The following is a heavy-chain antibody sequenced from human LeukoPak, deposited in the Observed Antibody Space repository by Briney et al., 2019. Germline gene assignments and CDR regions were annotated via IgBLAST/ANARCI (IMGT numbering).Heavy chain of an antibody. CDR1: GGSFSGYY. V-gene: IGHV4-34*01. CDR3: TRLQAAAAGMSGY. J-gene: IGHJ4*02. CDR2: INHSGST. Sequence: SETLSLTCAVYGGSFSGYYWSWIRQPPGKGLEWIGKINHSGSTNYNPSLKSRVTISVDTSKNQFSLKLSSVTAADTAVYFCTRLQAAAAGMSGYWGQGTLVTVSS. D-gene: IGHD6-13*01.